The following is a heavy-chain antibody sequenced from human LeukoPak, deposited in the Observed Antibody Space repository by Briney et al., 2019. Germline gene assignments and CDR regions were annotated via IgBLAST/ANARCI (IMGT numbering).Heavy chain of an antibody. CDR3: ARGGRCSGGSCRRVYNWFDP. D-gene: IGHD2-15*01. V-gene: IGHV1-8*03. CDR1: GYTFTGYY. CDR2: MNPNSGNT. J-gene: IGHJ5*02. Sequence: ASVNVSCKASGYTFTGYYMHWVRQATGQGLEWMGWMNPNSGNTGYAQKFQGRVTITRNTSISTAYMELSSLRSEDTAVYYCARGGRCSGGSCRRVYNWFDPWGQGTLVTVSS.